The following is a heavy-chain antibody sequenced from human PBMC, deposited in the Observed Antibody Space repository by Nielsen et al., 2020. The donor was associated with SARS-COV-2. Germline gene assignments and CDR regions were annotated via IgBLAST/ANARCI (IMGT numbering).Heavy chain of an antibody. J-gene: IGHJ4*02. CDR2: IYHSGAT. CDR1: GGSISSSSYD. V-gene: IGHV4-31*03. CDR3: ERGVIMTALYFDY. D-gene: IGHD2-21*02. Sequence: LSCTVRGGSISSSSYDWSWIRQHPGKGLEWIGYIYHSGATYSNPSLKSRLTISLDSSENQFSLKLNSVTAADTAVYYCERGVIMTALYFDYWCRGTPVTVSS.